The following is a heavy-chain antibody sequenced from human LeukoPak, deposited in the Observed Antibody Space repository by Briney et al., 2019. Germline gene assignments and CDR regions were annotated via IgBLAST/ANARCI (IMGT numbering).Heavy chain of an antibody. CDR3: ARQPSYSSSRANFDY. V-gene: IGHV3-23*01. Sequence: PGGSLRLSCAASGFTFSSYAMSWVRQAPGKGLEWVSAISGSGGSTYYADSVKGWFTISRDNSKNTLYLQMNSLRAEDTAVYYCARQPSYSSSRANFDYWGQGTLVTVSS. D-gene: IGHD6-6*01. CDR2: ISGSGGST. J-gene: IGHJ4*02. CDR1: GFTFSSYA.